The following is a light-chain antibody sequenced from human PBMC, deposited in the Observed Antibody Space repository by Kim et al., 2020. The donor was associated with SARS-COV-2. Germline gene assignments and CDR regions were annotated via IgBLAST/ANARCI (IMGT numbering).Light chain of an antibody. Sequence: QPVLTQSSSASASLGSSVKLTCTLSSGHSSYIIAWHQQQPGKAPRYLMKLEGSGSYNKGSGVPDRFSGSSSGADRYLTISNLQSEDEADYYCETWDSNTPFGSGTKVTVL. V-gene: IGLV4-60*03. J-gene: IGLJ6*01. CDR1: SGHSSYI. CDR2: LEGSGSY. CDR3: ETWDSNTP.